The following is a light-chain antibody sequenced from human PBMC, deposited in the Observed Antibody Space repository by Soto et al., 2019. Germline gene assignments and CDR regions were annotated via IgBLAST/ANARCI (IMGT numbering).Light chain of an antibody. CDR1: TGVVTIGQY. CDR2: DTD. J-gene: IGLJ3*02. Sequence: QAVVTQEPSLTVSPGGTVTLTCGVSTGVVTIGQYAYWFQQKPGQAPKTLMYDTDNRLSWTPARFSGSLLGGKAALTLSGAQPEDEADYYCLLFFTGPRVFGGGTKLTVL. V-gene: IGLV7-46*01. CDR3: LLFFTGPRV.